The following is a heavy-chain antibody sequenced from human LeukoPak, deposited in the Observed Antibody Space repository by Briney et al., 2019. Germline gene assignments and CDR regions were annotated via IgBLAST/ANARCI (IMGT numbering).Heavy chain of an antibody. J-gene: IGHJ4*02. V-gene: IGHV3-23*01. CDR1: GFTFSSYA. CDR3: AKDHLEMATNNVCPLDY. CDR2: ISGSGGST. Sequence: GGSLRLSCAASGFTFSSYAMSWVRQAPGKGLEWVSAISGSGGSTYYADSVKGRFTISRDNSKNTLYLQMNSLRAEDTAVYYCAKDHLEMATNNVCPLDYWGQGTLVTVSS. D-gene: IGHD5-24*01.